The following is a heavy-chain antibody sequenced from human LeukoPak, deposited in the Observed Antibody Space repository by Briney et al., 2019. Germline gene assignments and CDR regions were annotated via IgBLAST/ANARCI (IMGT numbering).Heavy chain of an antibody. CDR3: AKAPVTTCSGAYCYPFDY. J-gene: IGHJ4*02. Sequence: GGSLRLSCAASGFTLSSYAMSWVRQTPGKGLEWVSAISVSGNTYHADSVKGRFTISRDSSKNTLYLQMNRLRAEDAAVYYCAKAPVTTCSGAYCYPFDYWGQGTLVTVSS. D-gene: IGHD2-21*01. CDR1: GFTLSSYA. CDR2: ISVSGNT. V-gene: IGHV3-23*01.